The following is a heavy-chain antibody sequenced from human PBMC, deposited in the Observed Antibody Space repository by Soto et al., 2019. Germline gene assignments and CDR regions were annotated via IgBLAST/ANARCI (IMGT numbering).Heavy chain of an antibody. Sequence: PSETLSLTCTVSGGSISSSSYYWGWIRQPPGKGLEWIGSIYYSGSTYYNPSLKSRVTISVDTSKNQFSLKLSSVTAADTAVYYCARLVGATVFDYWGQGTLVTVSS. CDR1: GGSISSSSYY. CDR2: IYYSGST. V-gene: IGHV4-39*01. D-gene: IGHD1-26*01. CDR3: ARLVGATVFDY. J-gene: IGHJ4*02.